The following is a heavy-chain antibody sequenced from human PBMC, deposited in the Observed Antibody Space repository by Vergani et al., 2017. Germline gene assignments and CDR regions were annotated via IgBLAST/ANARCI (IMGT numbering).Heavy chain of an antibody. J-gene: IGHJ6*03. CDR3: ARAGGRTSSCFYYYMDI. D-gene: IGHD2-15*01. CDR1: GGSISSYY. V-gene: IGHV4-4*07. CDR2: AYTTGST. Sequence: QVQLQESGSGLAKPSETLSLTCTVSGGSISSYYWSWIRQPAGKGLEWFGRAYTTGSTHYNPSLKSRVIMSVDTTKNHFSLKRSSVSAADAAVYFCARAGGRTSSCFYYYMDIWGKGTMVTVSS.